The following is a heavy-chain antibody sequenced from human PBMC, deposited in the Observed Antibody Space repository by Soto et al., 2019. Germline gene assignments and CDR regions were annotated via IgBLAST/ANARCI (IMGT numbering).Heavy chain of an antibody. CDR3: ARGLSGYYGFDY. D-gene: IGHD5-12*01. CDR1: GFTFSSYW. J-gene: IGHJ4*02. V-gene: IGHV3-74*01. CDR2: IKGDGTNT. Sequence: GGSLRLSCAASGFTFSSYWMHWVRQVPGKGLVWVSRIKGDGTNTGYADSVKGRFTISRDNVKNTLYLQMNSLRAEDTAVYYCARGLSGYYGFDYWGQGT.